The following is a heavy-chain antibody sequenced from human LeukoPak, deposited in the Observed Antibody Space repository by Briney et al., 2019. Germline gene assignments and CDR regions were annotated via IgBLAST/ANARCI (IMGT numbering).Heavy chain of an antibody. CDR1: GFSLSTRGMC. Sequence: RESGPALVNPTQPLTLTCTFSGFSLSTRGMCVSWIRQPPGKALEWLARIDWDDDKYYSTSLKTRLTISKDTSKNQVVLTMTNMDPVDTATYYCARMLASSFSVTTWDRLDPWGQGTLVTVSS. CDR3: ARMLASSFSVTTWDRLDP. CDR2: IDWDDDK. D-gene: IGHD4-11*01. J-gene: IGHJ5*02. V-gene: IGHV2-70*11.